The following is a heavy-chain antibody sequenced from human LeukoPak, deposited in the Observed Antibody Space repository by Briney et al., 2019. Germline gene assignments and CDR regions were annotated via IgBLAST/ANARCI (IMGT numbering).Heavy chain of an antibody. CDR2: ISYDGSNK. V-gene: IGHV3-30*18. J-gene: IGHJ4*02. CDR3: AKDPDTIVVAEGYFDY. D-gene: IGHD2-15*01. CDR1: GFTFSSYG. Sequence: GGSLRLSCAASGFTFSSYGMHWVRQAPGKGLEWVAVISYDGSNKYYADSVKGRFTISRDNSKNTLYLQMNSLRAEDTAVYYCAKDPDTIVVAEGYFDYWGQGTLVTVSS.